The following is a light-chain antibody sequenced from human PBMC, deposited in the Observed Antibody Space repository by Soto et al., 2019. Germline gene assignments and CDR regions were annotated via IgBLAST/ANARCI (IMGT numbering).Light chain of an antibody. CDR1: QTISRW. Sequence: DIHMTQSPCTKPLSXGEKVIITCXASQTISRWLAWYQQKPGKAPKLLIFAASSLQSGVPSRFSGSRSGPDFTLTISSLQPEDFATYYCQQSYSSPPTFGQGTKVDIK. CDR3: QQSYSSPPT. V-gene: IGKV1-39*01. J-gene: IGKJ1*01. CDR2: AAS.